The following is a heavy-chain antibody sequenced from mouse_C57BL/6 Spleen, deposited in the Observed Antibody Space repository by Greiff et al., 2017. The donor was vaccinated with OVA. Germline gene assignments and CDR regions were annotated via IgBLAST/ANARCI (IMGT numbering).Heavy chain of an antibody. D-gene: IGHD3-1*01. J-gene: IGHJ1*03. CDR2: IRNKANGYTT. Sequence: EVQRVESGGGLVQPGGSLSLSCAASGFTFTDYYMSWVRQPPGKALEWLGFIRNKANGYTTEYSASVKGRFTISRDNSQSILYLQMNALRAEDSATYYCARYIGGYFDVWGTGTTVTVSS. CDR3: ARYIGGYFDV. CDR1: GFTFTDYY. V-gene: IGHV7-3*01.